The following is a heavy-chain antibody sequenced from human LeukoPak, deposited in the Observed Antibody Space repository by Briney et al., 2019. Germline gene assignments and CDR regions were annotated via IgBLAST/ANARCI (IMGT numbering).Heavy chain of an antibody. CDR3: ATTTIFGVAPDV. J-gene: IGHJ6*04. V-gene: IGHV4-34*01. D-gene: IGHD3-3*01. Sequence: SETLSLTCAVYGGSFSGYYWSWIRQPPGKGLEWIGEINHSGSTNYNPSLKSRVTMSVDTSKNQFSLKLSSVTAADTAVYYCATTTIFGVAPDVWGKGTTVTVSS. CDR2: INHSGST. CDR1: GGSFSGYY.